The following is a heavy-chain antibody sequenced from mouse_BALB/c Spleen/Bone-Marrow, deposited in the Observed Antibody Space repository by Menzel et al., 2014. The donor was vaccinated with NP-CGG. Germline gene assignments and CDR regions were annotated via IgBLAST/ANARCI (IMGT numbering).Heavy chain of an antibody. CDR2: ISGGGSYT. J-gene: IGHJ2*01. CDR1: GFTFSSYG. D-gene: IGHD1-1*01. V-gene: IGHV5-9-2*01. CDR3: ARQYGSSYFDY. Sequence: EVQRVESGGGLVKPGGSPKLSCAASGFTFSSYGMSWVRQTPEKRLEWVATISGGGSYTYYPDSVKGRFTISRDNAKNNLYLQMSSLRSEDTALYYCARQYGSSYFDYWGQGTTLTVSS.